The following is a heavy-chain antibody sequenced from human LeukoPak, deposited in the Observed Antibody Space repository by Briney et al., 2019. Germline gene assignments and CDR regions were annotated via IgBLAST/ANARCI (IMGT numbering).Heavy chain of an antibody. CDR3: AKDGYNYDSSGHFDY. CDR2: ISGSGGAT. V-gene: IGHV3-23*01. D-gene: IGHD3-22*01. J-gene: IGHJ4*02. CDR1: GFTFSTYA. Sequence: PGRCLRLSCAASGFTFSTYAMHWVRHPPGKGREWVSAISGSGGATYHAHADSVKGRFIISRDNSKNTLYLQINSLRVEDTAVYYCAKDGYNYDSSGHFDYWGQGTLVTVSS.